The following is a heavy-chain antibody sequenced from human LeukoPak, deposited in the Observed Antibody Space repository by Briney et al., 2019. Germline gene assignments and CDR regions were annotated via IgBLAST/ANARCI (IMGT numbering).Heavy chain of an antibody. CDR1: GFTFSDYY. Sequence: GGSLRLSCAASGFTFSDYYMSWIRQAPGKGLEWVSYISSSSSYTNYADSVRGRFTISRDNAKNSLYLQMNSLRAEDTAVYYCARAPPGIAVAAPGEVYFDYWGQGTLVAVSS. CDR3: ARAPPGIAVAAPGEVYFDY. CDR2: ISSSSSYT. J-gene: IGHJ4*02. V-gene: IGHV3-11*05. D-gene: IGHD6-19*01.